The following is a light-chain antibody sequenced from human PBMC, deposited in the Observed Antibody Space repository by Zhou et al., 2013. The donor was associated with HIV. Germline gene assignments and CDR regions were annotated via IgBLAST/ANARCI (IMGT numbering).Light chain of an antibody. J-gene: IGKJ4*01. CDR1: QDIRNC. CDR3: QQYNSYPLH. V-gene: IGKV1-16*02. Sequence: DIQMTQSPSSLSASVGDRVTITCRASQDIRNCLAWFQQKPGKAPKSLIYGVSNLQSGVPSKFSGSGSGTDFTLTINSLQPEDFATYYCQQYNSYPLHFVGGT. CDR2: GVS.